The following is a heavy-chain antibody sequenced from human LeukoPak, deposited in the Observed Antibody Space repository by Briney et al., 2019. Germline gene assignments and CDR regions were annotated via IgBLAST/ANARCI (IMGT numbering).Heavy chain of an antibody. CDR2: IKQDGSEK. D-gene: IGHD5-18*01. J-gene: IGHJ6*02. CDR1: GFTFRSYW. V-gene: IGHV3-7*01. Sequence: GSLRLSCAASGFTFRSYWMSWVRQAPGKGLEWVANIKQDGSEKYYVDSVKGRFTISRDNAKNSLYLQMNSLRAEDTAVYYCARVEAAAGSGKRGYSYGYPNKYYFYGMDVWGQGTTVTVSS. CDR3: ARVEAAAGSGKRGYSYGYPNKYYFYGMDV.